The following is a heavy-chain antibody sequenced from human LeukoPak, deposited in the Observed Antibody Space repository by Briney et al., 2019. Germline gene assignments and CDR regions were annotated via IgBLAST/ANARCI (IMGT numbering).Heavy chain of an antibody. D-gene: IGHD6-19*01. CDR1: GFSFSSYG. Sequence: GGPLRLSCAASGFSFSSYGMHWVRQAPGKGLEWVAVIWYDGSNKYYADSVKGRFTISRDNSKNTLYLQMNSLRAEDTAVYYCARGIAVAGIFDYWGQGTLVTVSS. CDR3: ARGIAVAGIFDY. J-gene: IGHJ4*02. CDR2: IWYDGSNK. V-gene: IGHV3-33*01.